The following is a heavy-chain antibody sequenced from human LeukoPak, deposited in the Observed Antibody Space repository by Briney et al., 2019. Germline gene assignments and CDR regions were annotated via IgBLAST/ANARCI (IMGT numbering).Heavy chain of an antibody. CDR1: GYSFTSYW. CDR2: IYPGDSDT. V-gene: IGHV5-51*01. D-gene: IGHD4-17*01. J-gene: IGHJ6*02. CDR3: ARQGTVTPPFGRWGYGMDV. Sequence: GESLKISCKGSGYSFTSYWIGWVRQMPGKGLEWMGIIYPGDSDTRYSPSFQGQVTISADKSISTAYLQWSSLKASDTAMYYCARQGTVTPPFGRWGYGMDVWGQGTTVTVSS.